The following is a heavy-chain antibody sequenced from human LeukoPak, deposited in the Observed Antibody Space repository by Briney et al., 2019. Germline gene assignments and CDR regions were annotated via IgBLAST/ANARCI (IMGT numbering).Heavy chain of an antibody. Sequence: PSETLSLTCTVSGGSISIGGYYWSWIRQHPGKGLEWIGDIYYSGSTYYNPSLKSRVTISVDTSKNQFSLKLSSVTAADTAVYYCESGALDYYDSSGYPLDYWGQGTLVTVSS. CDR3: ESGALDYYDSSGYPLDY. CDR2: IYYSGST. CDR1: GGSISIGGYY. V-gene: IGHV4-31*03. J-gene: IGHJ4*02. D-gene: IGHD3-22*01.